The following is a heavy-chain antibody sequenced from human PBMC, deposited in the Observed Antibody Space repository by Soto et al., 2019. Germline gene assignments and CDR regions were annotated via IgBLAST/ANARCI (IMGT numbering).Heavy chain of an antibody. CDR2: ISGSGGST. CDR1: GFTFSSYA. Sequence: PGGSLRLSCAASGFTFSSYAMSWVRQAPGKGLEWVSAISGSGGSTYYADSVKGRFTISRDNSKNTLYLQMNSLRAEDTAVYYCEKVVRGVKSLSAFDIWGQGTMVNVSS. J-gene: IGHJ3*02. CDR3: EKVVRGVKSLSAFDI. V-gene: IGHV3-23*01. D-gene: IGHD3-10*01.